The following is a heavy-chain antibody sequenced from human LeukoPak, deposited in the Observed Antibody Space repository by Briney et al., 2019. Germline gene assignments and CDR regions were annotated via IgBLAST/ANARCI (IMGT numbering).Heavy chain of an antibody. CDR3: ARERSSGWAHFDY. D-gene: IGHD6-19*01. J-gene: IGHJ4*02. Sequence: SVKVSCKASGGTFSSYAISWVRQAPGQGLEWMGRIIPILGIANYAQKFQGRVTITADKSTSTAYMELSSLRSEDTAVYYCARERSSGWAHFDYWGQGTLVTVSS. CDR1: GGTFSSYA. V-gene: IGHV1-69*04. CDR2: IIPILGIA.